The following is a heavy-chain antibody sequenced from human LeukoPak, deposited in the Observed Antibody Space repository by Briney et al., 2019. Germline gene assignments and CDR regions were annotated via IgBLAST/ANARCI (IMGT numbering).Heavy chain of an antibody. Sequence: GGSLRLSCAASGFTFSDYYMSWIRQAPGKGLEWVSYISSSGSTIYYADSVKGRFTISRDNAKNSLYLQMNSLRAEDTAVYYCARGASYYDILTGYPGGDYWGQGTLVTVSS. CDR3: ARGASYYDILTGYPGGDY. V-gene: IGHV3-11*01. J-gene: IGHJ4*02. CDR2: ISSSGSTI. CDR1: GFTFSDYY. D-gene: IGHD3-9*01.